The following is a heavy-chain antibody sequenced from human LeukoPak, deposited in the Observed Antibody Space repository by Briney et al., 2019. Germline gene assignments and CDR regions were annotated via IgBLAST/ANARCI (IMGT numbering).Heavy chain of an antibody. CDR3: ARPLGGY. D-gene: IGHD2-15*01. CDR1: GGSISSSSYY. Sequence: SETLSLTCTVSGGSISSSSYYWGWIRQPPGRGLEWIGSIYYSGSTYYNPSLKSRVTISVDTSKNQFSLKLSSVTAADTAVYYCARPLGGYWGQGTLVTVSS. V-gene: IGHV4-39*07. CDR2: IYYSGST. J-gene: IGHJ4*02.